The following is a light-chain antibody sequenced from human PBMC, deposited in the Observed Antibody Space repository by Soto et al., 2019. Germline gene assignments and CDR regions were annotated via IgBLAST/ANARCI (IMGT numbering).Light chain of an antibody. CDR1: QSVGNN. CDR3: QQYGSSPPIT. Sequence: EIVLTQSPATLSLSPGERATLSCRASQSVGNNLAWYQQKPGQAPGLLIYEASTRATGIPARFSGSGSGTDFTLTISSLEPEDFAVYYCQQYGSSPPITFGQGTRLEMK. V-gene: IGKV3-11*01. CDR2: EAS. J-gene: IGKJ5*01.